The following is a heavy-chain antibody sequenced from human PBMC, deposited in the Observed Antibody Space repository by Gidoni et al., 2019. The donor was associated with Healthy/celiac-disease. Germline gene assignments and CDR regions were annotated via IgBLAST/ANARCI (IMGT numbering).Heavy chain of an antibody. CDR1: GGTFSSYA. CDR2: IIPIFGTA. V-gene: IGHV1-69*01. J-gene: IGHJ4*02. Sequence: QVQLVQSGAEVKKPWSSVKVSCKASGGTFSSYAIRWVRQAPGQGLEWKGGIIPIFGTANYAQKCQGRVTITADESTSTAYMELSSLRSEDTAVYYCARAVVGSYDYWGQGTLVTVSS. CDR3: ARAVVGSYDY. D-gene: IGHD1-26*01.